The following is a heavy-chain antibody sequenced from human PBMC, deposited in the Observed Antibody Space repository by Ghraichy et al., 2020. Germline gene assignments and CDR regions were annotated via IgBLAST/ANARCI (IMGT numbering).Heavy chain of an antibody. CDR3: VRDPGSYGYGDY. CDR2: ISAHSGST. Sequence: ASVKVSCKASGYTFTSYGISWVRQAPGQGLEWMGWISAHSGSTNYAQKLQGRVTMTRDTSTSTAYMELRSLRSDDTAVYYCVRDPGSYGYGDYWGQGTLVPVSS. CDR1: GYTFTSYG. J-gene: IGHJ4*02. V-gene: IGHV1-18*04. D-gene: IGHD3-16*01.